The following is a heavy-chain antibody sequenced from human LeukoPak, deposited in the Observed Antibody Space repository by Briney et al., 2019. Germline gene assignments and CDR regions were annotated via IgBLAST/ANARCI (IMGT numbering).Heavy chain of an antibody. CDR1: GFTFSSYA. J-gene: IGHJ5*02. V-gene: IGHV3-30*04. CDR3: AKDYEPLVGVHRWGDWFDP. Sequence: GGSLRLSCAASGFTFSSYAMHWVRQAPGKGLEWVAVISYDGSNKYYADSVEGRFTISRDNSKNTLYLQMNSLRAEDTAVYYCAKDYEPLVGVHRWGDWFDPWGQGTLVTVSS. D-gene: IGHD1-26*01. CDR2: ISYDGSNK.